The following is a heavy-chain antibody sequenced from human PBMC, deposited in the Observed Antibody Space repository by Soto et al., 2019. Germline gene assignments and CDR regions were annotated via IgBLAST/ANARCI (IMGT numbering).Heavy chain of an antibody. J-gene: IGHJ6*02. D-gene: IGHD2-21*01. CDR3: AREVCRTVPTGVGDHYYYDGMDV. Sequence: EVQLLESGGGLEQPGGSLRLSCAVSGFTFSSFAMTWVRQAPGKGLEWVSGISGDGISTYYTDSVKGRFTISRDNSKNTLYLQMNSLRVEDTAVYFCAREVCRTVPTGVGDHYYYDGMDVWGQGTTVTVSS. CDR1: GFTFSSFA. CDR2: ISGDGIST. V-gene: IGHV3-23*01.